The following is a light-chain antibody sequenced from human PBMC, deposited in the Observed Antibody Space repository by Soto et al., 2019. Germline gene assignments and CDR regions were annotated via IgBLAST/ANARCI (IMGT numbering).Light chain of an antibody. J-gene: IGKJ1*01. CDR3: QQYTSYSRA. V-gene: IGKV1-5*01. CDR2: DAS. CDR1: HSITHF. Sequence: DIQMTQSPSTLSASVGDTVPITSPTSHSITHFLAWYQQKPGKVPKLLIYDASNLGSGVQSRFSVSGSGTYFTLTISGLQPDDFTSYYCQQYTSYSRAFGQGTKVDIK.